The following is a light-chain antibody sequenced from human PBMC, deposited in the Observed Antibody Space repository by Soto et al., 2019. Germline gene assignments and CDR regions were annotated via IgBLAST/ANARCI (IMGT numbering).Light chain of an antibody. V-gene: IGLV2-8*01. CDR2: EVN. CDR3: TSYAGGNNV. Sequence: QSALTQPPSASGSPGQSVTISCTGTSSDVGGYNYVSWYQQHPGKVPKLMVYEVNKRPSGVPDRFSCSKSGNTASLTVSGIQAEDEADYYCTSYAGGNNVFGTGTKLTVL. CDR1: SSDVGGYNY. J-gene: IGLJ1*01.